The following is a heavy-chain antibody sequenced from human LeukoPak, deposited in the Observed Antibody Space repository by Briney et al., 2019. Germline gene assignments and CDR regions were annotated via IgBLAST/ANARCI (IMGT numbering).Heavy chain of an antibody. CDR3: ARSIQYSSTWYTPPIDC. CDR1: GFTFSTFA. V-gene: IGHV3-30*04. CDR2: ISYDGNNK. J-gene: IGHJ4*02. D-gene: IGHD2-2*01. Sequence: GGSLRLSCSVSGFTFSTFAMHWVRQGPGEGLEWVAVISYDGNNKYYADSVKGRCTVSRDNSKNTLFLEMNGLRAEDTAIYYCARSIQYSSTWYTPPIDCWGQGTLVTVSS.